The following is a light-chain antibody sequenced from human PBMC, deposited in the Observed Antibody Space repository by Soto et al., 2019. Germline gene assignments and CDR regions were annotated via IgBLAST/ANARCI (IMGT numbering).Light chain of an antibody. CDR3: QQYSNSPFT. J-gene: IGKJ3*01. V-gene: IGKV3-20*01. CDR2: GAS. Sequence: EIVLTQSPGTLSMSPGERATLSCRALQSVSSRYVAWHQQKPDQPPRLLLSGASNRATGIPDRFSGSGSGTDFTVTISGLESEDFAVYYCQQYSNSPFTFGPGT. CDR1: QSVSSRY.